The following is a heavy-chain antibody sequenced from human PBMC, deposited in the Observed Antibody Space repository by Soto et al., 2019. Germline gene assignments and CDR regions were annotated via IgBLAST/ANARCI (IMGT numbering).Heavy chain of an antibody. D-gene: IGHD3-16*01. Sequence: QVQLQQWGGGLLKPSETLSLTCGLHRGSFSYFHWSWIRQPPGKGLEWIGEIHTSGSTNYNPSLRNRGTMSMDTAEMEFSLTVKPVTAADTAVDYCARGGGNPASTNDFWGQGALVTVSS. CDR2: IHTSGST. CDR1: RGSFSYFH. J-gene: IGHJ4*02. V-gene: IGHV4-34*01. CDR3: ARGGGNPASTNDF.